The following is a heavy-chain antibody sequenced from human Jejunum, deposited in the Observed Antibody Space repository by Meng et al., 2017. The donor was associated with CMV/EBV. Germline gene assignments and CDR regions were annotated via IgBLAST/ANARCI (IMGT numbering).Heavy chain of an antibody. D-gene: IGHD1-26*01. CDR3: ARGTGAGNY. J-gene: IGHJ4*02. V-gene: IGHV1-18*01. CDR2: TSAYNTHT. Sequence: QGQAGQSGPEVNKPGASVRVSCNTSGYNFTDFGISWVRQDPGQGLEWMGWTSAYNTHTNYAQKFQDRFTMTTDTSTNTAYMELRNLRSDDTAIYYCARGTGAGNYWGPGTLVTVSS. CDR1: GYNFTDFG.